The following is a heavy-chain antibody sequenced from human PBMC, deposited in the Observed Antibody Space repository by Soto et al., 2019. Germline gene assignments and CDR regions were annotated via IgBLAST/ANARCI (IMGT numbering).Heavy chain of an antibody. CDR3: ARSVFP. CDR2: IYYSGST. CDR1: GGSISSGGYY. J-gene: IGHJ5*02. Sequence: QVQLQESGPGLVKPSQTLSLTCTVSGGSISSGGYYWNWIRQHPGKGLEWIGYIYYSGSTYYNPSLTSPLSISLDPSNNHFYLKLTHLTREDTAVYYCARSVFPWGRGTLVTVSS. V-gene: IGHV4-31*01.